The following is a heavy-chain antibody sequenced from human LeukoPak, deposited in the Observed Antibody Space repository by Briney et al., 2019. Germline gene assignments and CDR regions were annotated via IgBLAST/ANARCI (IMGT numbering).Heavy chain of an antibody. J-gene: IGHJ3*02. D-gene: IGHD3-10*01. Sequence: GGSLRLSCAASGFTISHYWMSWVRQAPGEGLEWVANINQDGSVEHYVDSVKGRFTISRDNSKNTLYLQMSSLRAEDTAVYFCVKGDYGLGRGNAFDIWGQGTMVTVSS. V-gene: IGHV3-7*02. CDR3: VKGDYGLGRGNAFDI. CDR1: GFTISHYW. CDR2: INQDGSVE.